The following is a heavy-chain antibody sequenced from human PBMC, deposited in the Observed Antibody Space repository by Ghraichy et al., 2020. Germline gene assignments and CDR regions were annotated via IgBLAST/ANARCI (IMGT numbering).Heavy chain of an antibody. J-gene: IGHJ4*02. CDR1: GYTFTGYY. D-gene: IGHD6-13*01. CDR2: INPNSGGT. CDR3: ASSDSSSWYGRYYFDY. Sequence: ASVKVSCKASGYTFTGYYMHWVRQAPGQGLEWMGWINPNSGGTNYAQKFQGRVTMTRDTSISTAYMELSRLRSDDTAVYYCASSDSSSWYGRYYFDYWGQGTLVTVSS. V-gene: IGHV1-2*02.